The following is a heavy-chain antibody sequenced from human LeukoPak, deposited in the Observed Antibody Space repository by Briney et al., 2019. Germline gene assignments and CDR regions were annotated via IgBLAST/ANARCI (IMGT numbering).Heavy chain of an antibody. Sequence: ASVKLSCKASGYTFTSYGISWVRQAPGHRREGMGWISAYNGNTNYAQKLQGRVTMTTETSTSTAYMERRSMRSADTAVYYCARAQVELRYFDWLLRNWFAPWGQGTLVTVSS. J-gene: IGHJ5*02. CDR1: GYTFTSYG. D-gene: IGHD3-9*01. CDR2: ISAYNGNT. V-gene: IGHV1-18*01. CDR3: ARAQVELRYFDWLLRNWFAP.